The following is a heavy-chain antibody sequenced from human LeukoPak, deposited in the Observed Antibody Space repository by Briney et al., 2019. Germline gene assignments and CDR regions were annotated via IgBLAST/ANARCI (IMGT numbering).Heavy chain of an antibody. V-gene: IGHV3-21*01. CDR2: ISSSSSYI. CDR1: GFTFSSYS. CDR3: AREPMTTVTTSPDY. J-gene: IGHJ4*02. D-gene: IGHD4-17*01. Sequence: RGGSLRLSCAASGFTFSSYSMNWVRQAPGKGLEGVSVISSSSSYIYYADSVKGRLTISRDNAKNSLYLQMNSLRAEDTAVYYCAREPMTTVTTSPDYWGQGTLVTVSS.